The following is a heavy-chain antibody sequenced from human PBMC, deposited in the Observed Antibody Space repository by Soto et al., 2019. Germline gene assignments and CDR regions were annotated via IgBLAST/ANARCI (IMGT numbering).Heavy chain of an antibody. CDR1: GFSLSTSGMC. J-gene: IGHJ4*02. CDR3: ARISSADYYDSSGYPPDY. V-gene: IGHV2-70*01. Sequence: SGPTLVNPTQTLTLTCTFSGFSLSTSGMCVSWIRQPPGKALEWLALIDWDDDKYYSTSLKTRLTISKDTSKNQVVLTMTNMDPVDTATYYCARISSADYYDSSGYPPDYWGQGTLVTVS. CDR2: IDWDDDK. D-gene: IGHD3-22*01.